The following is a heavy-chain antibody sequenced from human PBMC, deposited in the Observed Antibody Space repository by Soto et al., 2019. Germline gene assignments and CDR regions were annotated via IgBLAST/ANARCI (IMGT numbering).Heavy chain of an antibody. V-gene: IGHV4-34*01. D-gene: IGHD3-3*01. CDR2: INHSGST. CDR3: ARGGGEWLLWGGIWFDP. CDR1: GGSFSGYY. Sequence: SETLSLTCAVYGGSFSGYYWSWIRQPPGKGLEWIGEINHSGSTNYNPSLKSRVTISVDTSKNQFSLKLSSVTAADTAVYYCARGGGEWLLWGGIWFDPWGQETLVTVSS. J-gene: IGHJ5*02.